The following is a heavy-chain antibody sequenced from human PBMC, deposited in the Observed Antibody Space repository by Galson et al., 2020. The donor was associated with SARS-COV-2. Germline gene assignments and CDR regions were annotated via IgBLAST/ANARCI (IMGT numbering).Heavy chain of an antibody. D-gene: IGHD1-26*01. CDR1: GYTFTDYF. Sequence: GESLKISCQASGYTFTDYFLHWVRQAPGQGLEWMGWINPTTGDTNYAQTFQGRVTMTRDTSITTVYMELSSLRSDDTVVYFCARKGTTRSSDYYFYGMDVWGQGTLVTVSS. CDR2: INPTTGDT. J-gene: IGHJ6*02. CDR3: ARKGTTRSSDYYFYGMDV. V-gene: IGHV1-2*02.